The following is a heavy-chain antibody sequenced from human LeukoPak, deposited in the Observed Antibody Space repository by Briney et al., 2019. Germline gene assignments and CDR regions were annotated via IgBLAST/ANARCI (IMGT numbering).Heavy chain of an antibody. J-gene: IGHJ4*02. V-gene: IGHV3-48*03. D-gene: IGHD4-17*01. CDR2: ISGSDNTI. Sequence: PGGSLRLSCAASGLTFSSREMNWVRQAPGKGLEWVSYISGSDNTIEYADSVKGRFTISRDNAKSSLFLQMSSLRAEDTAVYYCARDPDGDLYFDYWGQGTLVTVSS. CDR1: GLTFSSRE. CDR3: ARDPDGDLYFDY.